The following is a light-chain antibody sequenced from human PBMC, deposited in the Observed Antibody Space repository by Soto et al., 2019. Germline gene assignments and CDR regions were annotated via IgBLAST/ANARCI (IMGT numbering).Light chain of an antibody. J-gene: IGLJ3*02. CDR2: DVT. CDR3: SSYTNSSTWV. CDR1: SSDIGAFTY. V-gene: IGLV2-14*03. Sequence: QSALTQPASVSGSPGQSIAISCTGTSSDIGAFTYVSWYQQHPGKAPKLMIYDVTNRPSGVSNRFSGSKSGNTASLTISGLQAEDEADYYCSSYTNSSTWVFGGGTQLTVL.